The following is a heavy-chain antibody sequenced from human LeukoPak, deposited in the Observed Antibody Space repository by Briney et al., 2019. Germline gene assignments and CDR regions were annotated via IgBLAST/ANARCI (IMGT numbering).Heavy chain of an antibody. CDR1: GGTFSSYD. Sequence: GASVKVSCKASGGTFSSYDINWVRQAPGQGLEWMGGVIPIFGTANYAQKFQGRVTMTRNTSISTAYMELSSLRSEDTAVYYCARAHYDFWSGYQFNWFDPWGQGTLVTVSS. J-gene: IGHJ5*02. D-gene: IGHD3-3*01. CDR3: ARAHYDFWSGYQFNWFDP. V-gene: IGHV1-69*05. CDR2: VIPIFGTA.